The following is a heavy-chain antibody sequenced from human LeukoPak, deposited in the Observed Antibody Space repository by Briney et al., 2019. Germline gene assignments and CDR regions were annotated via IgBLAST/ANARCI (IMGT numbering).Heavy chain of an antibody. CDR1: GGSISSCY. CDR3: ARVYYYDSSGYYYFDY. Sequence: PSETLSLTCTVSGGSISSCYWSWIRQPPGKGLEWIGYIYYSGSTNYNPSLKSRVTISVDTSKNQFSLKLSSVTAADTAVYYCARVYYYDSSGYYYFDYWGQGTLVTVFS. J-gene: IGHJ4*02. D-gene: IGHD3-22*01. CDR2: IYYSGST. V-gene: IGHV4-59*01.